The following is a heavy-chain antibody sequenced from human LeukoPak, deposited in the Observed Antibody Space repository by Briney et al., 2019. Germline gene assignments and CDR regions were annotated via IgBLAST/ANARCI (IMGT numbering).Heavy chain of an antibody. CDR1: GGSISSSSYY. V-gene: IGHV4-39*07. D-gene: IGHD3-22*01. CDR2: IYYSGST. J-gene: IGHJ5*02. Sequence: SETLSLTCTVSGGSISSSSYYWGWIRQPPGKGLEWIGSIYYSGSTYYNPSLKSRVTISVDRSKNQFSLKLSSVTAADTAVYYCARGIQRITMIVVGNWFDPWGQGTLVTVSS. CDR3: ARGIQRITMIVVGNWFDP.